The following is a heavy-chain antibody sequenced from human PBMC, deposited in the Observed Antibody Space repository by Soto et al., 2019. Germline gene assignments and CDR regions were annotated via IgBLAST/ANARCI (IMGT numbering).Heavy chain of an antibody. CDR3: ASKGYRI. CDR1: GGYISGSDYY. V-gene: IGHV4-39*01. Sequence: SETLSLTCSVSGGYISGSDYYWGWIRQSPGKGLEWIGSIYHTGETYYKSSLKSRISISVDTSKNQFYLQLRSLTAADTAVYYCASKGYRIWGQGTQVTVSP. D-gene: IGHD3-16*02. J-gene: IGHJ1*01. CDR2: IYHTGET.